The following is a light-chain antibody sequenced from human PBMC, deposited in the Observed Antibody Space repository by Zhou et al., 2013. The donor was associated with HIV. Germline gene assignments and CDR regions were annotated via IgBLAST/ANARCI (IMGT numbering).Light chain of an antibody. J-gene: IGKJ1*01. V-gene: IGKV1-16*01. CDR2: GAS. CDR1: QDISNY. CDR3: QQYYSYPTWT. Sequence: DIQMTQSPSSLSASVGDRVTITCQASQDISNYLNWYQQKPGKAPKLLIYGASILHSGVPSRFSGSGSGTDFTLTISCLQSEDFATYYCQQYYSYPTWTFGQGTKVEIK.